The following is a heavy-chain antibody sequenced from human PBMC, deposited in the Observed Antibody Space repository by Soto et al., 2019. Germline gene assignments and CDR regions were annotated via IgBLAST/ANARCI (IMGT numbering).Heavy chain of an antibody. CDR3: ARKGRVVGATRNYYYYGMDV. D-gene: IGHD1-26*01. V-gene: IGHV1-18*01. CDR2: ISAYNGNT. CDR1: GYTFTSYG. Sequence: ASVKVSCKASGYTFTSYGSSWVRQAPGQGLEWMGWISAYNGNTNYAQKLQGRVTMTTDTSTSTAYMELRSLRSDDTAVYYCARKGRVVGATRNYYYYGMDVWGQGTTVTVSS. J-gene: IGHJ6*02.